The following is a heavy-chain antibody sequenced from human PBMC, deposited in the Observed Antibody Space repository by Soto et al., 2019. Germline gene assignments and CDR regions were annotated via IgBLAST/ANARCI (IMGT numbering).Heavy chain of an antibody. CDR1: GFNFSSYG. D-gene: IGHD1-26*01. Sequence: QVQLVESGGGVVQPGRSLRLSCAASGFNFSSYGMHWVRQATGTGLEWVAVISYDGSNKYYADSVKGRFTIARANSKNTRYLQMNSLRAGDTSVYYCSKVCFGGSYSNSYFDLWGRGTLGTVSS. CDR3: SKVCFGGSYSNSYFDL. J-gene: IGHJ2*01. CDR2: ISYDGSNK. V-gene: IGHV3-30*18.